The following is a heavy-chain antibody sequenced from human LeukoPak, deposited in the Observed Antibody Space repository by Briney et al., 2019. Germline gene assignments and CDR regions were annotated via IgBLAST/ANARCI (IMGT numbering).Heavy chain of an antibody. CDR1: GFTFSSYA. J-gene: IGHJ4*02. CDR3: AREWVATLTFDG. Sequence: PGGSLRLSCAASGFTFSSYAMHWVRQAPGKGLEWVAVISYDGSNKYYADSVKGRFTISRDNSKNTLYLQMNSLRAEDTAVYYCAREWVATLTFDGWGQGTLVTVSS. D-gene: IGHD5-12*01. CDR2: ISYDGSNK. V-gene: IGHV3-30-3*01.